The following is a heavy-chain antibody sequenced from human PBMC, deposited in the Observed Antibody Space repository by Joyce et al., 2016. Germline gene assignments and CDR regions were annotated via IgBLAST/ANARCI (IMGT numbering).Heavy chain of an antibody. CDR3: ARALVTGYWYFDL. Sequence: EVQLVQSATEVKKPGESLKISCKGTGHNFADYWIGWVRQMPGKGLEWIGITHPGNSETRYSPSFRGQVTISADKSISTAYLQWSSLRASDTALYYCARALVTGYWYFDLWGRGTLVTVSS. CDR2: THPGNSET. CDR1: GHNFADYW. J-gene: IGHJ2*01. D-gene: IGHD1-1*01. V-gene: IGHV5-51*01.